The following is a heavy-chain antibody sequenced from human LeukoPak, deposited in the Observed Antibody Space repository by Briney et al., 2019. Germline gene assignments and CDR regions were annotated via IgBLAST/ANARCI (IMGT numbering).Heavy chain of an antibody. CDR1: GGSFSGYY. Sequence: KPSETLSLTCAVYGGSFSGYYWSWIRQPPGKGLEGIGEINHSGSTNYNPSLKSRVTISVDTSKNQFSLKLSSVTAADTAVYYCASMNQFDYWGQGTPVTVSS. D-gene: IGHD1-14*01. CDR2: INHSGST. CDR3: ASMNQFDY. J-gene: IGHJ4*02. V-gene: IGHV4-34*01.